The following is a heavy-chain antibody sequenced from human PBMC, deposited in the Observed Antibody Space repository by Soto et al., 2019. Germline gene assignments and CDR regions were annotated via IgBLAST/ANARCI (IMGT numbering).Heavy chain of an antibody. J-gene: IGHJ4*02. CDR1: GFTFSSYA. D-gene: IGHD2-15*01. Sequence: GGSLRLSCAASGFTFSSYAMSWVRQAPGKGLEWVSAISGSGGSTYYADSVKGRFTISRDNSKNTLYLQMNSLRAEDTAVYYCAKDSHPEECSGGSCRAPNFDYWGQGTLVTVSS. CDR3: AKDSHPEECSGGSCRAPNFDY. V-gene: IGHV3-23*01. CDR2: ISGSGGST.